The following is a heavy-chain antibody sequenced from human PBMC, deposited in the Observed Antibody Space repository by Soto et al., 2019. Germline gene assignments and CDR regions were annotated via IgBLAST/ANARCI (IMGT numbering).Heavy chain of an antibody. CDR1: GFTFSSYS. J-gene: IGHJ6*02. CDR2: INSSSSYI. CDR3: ASLAFWSGPDPALYYGMDD. Sequence: EVQLVESGGGLAKPGGSLRLSCAASGFTFSSYSMNWVRQAPGKGLEWVSSINSSSSYIYYADSVKGRFTISRDNAKNSLFLEINCLSAEEPAVYYGASLAFWSGPDPALYYGMDDWGHETTVTVSS. D-gene: IGHD3-3*01. V-gene: IGHV3-21*01.